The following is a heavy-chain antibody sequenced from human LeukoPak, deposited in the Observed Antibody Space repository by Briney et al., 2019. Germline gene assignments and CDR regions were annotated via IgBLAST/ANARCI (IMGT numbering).Heavy chain of an antibody. CDR3: ARDYGANLYYFDY. J-gene: IGHJ4*02. CDR1: GFTFSDYY. CDR2: ISSSGSTI. D-gene: IGHD4-23*01. V-gene: IGHV3-11*01. Sequence: PGGSLRLSCAASGFTFSDYYMGWIRQAPGKGLEGVSYISSSGSTIYYADSVKGRFTISRDNAKNSLYLQMNSLRAEDTAVYYCARDYGANLYYFDYWGQGTLVTVSS.